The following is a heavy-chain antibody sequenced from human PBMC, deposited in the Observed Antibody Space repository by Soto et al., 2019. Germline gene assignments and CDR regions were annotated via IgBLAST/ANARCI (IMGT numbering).Heavy chain of an antibody. J-gene: IGHJ3*02. CDR3: ARLLGYCSSTSCYGAFDI. V-gene: IGHV1-2*04. CDR1: GYTFTVYY. D-gene: IGHD2-2*01. Sequence: ASVKVSCKASGYTFTVYYMHWGRQAPGQGLEWMGWINPNSGGTNYAQKFQGWVTMTRDTSISTAYMELSRLRSDDTAVYYCARLLGYCSSTSCYGAFDIWGQGTMVTVSS. CDR2: INPNSGGT.